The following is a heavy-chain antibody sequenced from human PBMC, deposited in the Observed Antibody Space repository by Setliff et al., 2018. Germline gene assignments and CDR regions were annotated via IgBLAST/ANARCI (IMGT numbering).Heavy chain of an antibody. D-gene: IGHD2-15*01. J-gene: IGHJ5*02. CDR2: LIPMFGTP. CDR1: GYSFTKYF. CDR3: ARSPALLGIVYLDP. Sequence: ASVKVSCKTSGYSFTKYFLHWVRQAPGQGLEWMGGLIPMFGTPGYAQKFQDRVTITTDESTSTAYMELNSLTSEDTAVYYCARSPALLGIVYLDPWGQGTRVTVSS. V-gene: IGHV1-69*05.